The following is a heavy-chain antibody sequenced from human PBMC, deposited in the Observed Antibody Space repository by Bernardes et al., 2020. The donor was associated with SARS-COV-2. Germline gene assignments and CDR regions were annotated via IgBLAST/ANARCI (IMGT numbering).Heavy chain of an antibody. CDR1: GGSLTYYY. Sequence: SETLSLTCTVSGGSLTYYYWTWIRQSPGKGLEWIGYIYYRGETNYNPSLKNRLTISIDTSTNQFSLNLKSVTAADTALYYCSRKVADARGGGLDVWGQGTTGTVAS. J-gene: IGHJ6*02. CDR3: SRKVADARGGGLDV. CDR2: IYYRGET. V-gene: IGHV4-59*08. D-gene: IGHD3-16*01.